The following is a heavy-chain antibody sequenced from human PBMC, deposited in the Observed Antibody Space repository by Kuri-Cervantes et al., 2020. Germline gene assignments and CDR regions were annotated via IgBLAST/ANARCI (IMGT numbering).Heavy chain of an antibody. D-gene: IGHD2-2*01. CDR1: GGTFSSYA. Sequence: SVKVSCKASGGTFSSYAISWVRQAPGQGLEWMGGIIPIFGTANYAQKFQGRVTITADESTSTAYMELSSLRSEDTAAYYCARGNIVVVPAAPRYYYYYMDVWGKGTTVTVSS. CDR2: IIPIFGTA. V-gene: IGHV1-69*13. J-gene: IGHJ6*03. CDR3: ARGNIVVVPAAPRYYYYYMDV.